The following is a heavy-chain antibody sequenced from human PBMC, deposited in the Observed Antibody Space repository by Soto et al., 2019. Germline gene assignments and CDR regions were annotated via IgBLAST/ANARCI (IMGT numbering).Heavy chain of an antibody. Sequence: VGSLRLSCAASGFTFNAYTMHWVRQAPGKGLEWVSLISWDGGITYYGDSVKGRFTVSRDNSDNSLYLQMTSLRSDDTAFYYCAKDSYDILTGQKRYFDSWGQGTLVTVSS. V-gene: IGHV3-43*01. CDR2: ISWDGGIT. CDR1: GFTFNAYT. D-gene: IGHD3-9*01. J-gene: IGHJ4*02. CDR3: AKDSYDILTGQKRYFDS.